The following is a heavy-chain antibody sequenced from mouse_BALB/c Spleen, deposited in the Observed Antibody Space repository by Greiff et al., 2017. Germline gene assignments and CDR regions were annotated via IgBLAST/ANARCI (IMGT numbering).Heavy chain of an antibody. J-gene: IGHJ4*01. CDR2: IWSGGST. V-gene: IGHV2-2*02. Sequence: VQLQQSGPGLVQPSQCLSISCTASGFSLTSYGVHWVRQSPGKGLEWLGVIWSGGSTDYNAAFITRLSISKDNSTSPVFFKMNSLQANDTAIYYCARYRYDAMDYWGQGTAVTVSS. CDR1: GFSLTSYG. D-gene: IGHD2-14*01. CDR3: ARYRYDAMDY.